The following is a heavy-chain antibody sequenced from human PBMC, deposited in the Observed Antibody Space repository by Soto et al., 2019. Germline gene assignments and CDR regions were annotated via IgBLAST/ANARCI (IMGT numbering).Heavy chain of an antibody. D-gene: IGHD3-22*01. V-gene: IGHV3-30*18. J-gene: IGHJ4*02. CDR1: GFTFSSYG. CDR3: AKERRWLLGNYFDY. CDR2: ISHDGSNK. Sequence: GGSLRLSCAASGFTFSSYGMHWVRQAPGKGLEWVAVISHDGSNKYYADSVKGRFTISRDNSKNTLYLQMNSLRAEDTAVYYCAKERRWLLGNYFDYWGQGTLVIVSS.